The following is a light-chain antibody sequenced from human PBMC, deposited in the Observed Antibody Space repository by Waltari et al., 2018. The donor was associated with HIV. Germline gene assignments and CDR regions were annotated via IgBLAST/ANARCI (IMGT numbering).Light chain of an antibody. Sequence: QCALAQPAHVAFAPGRSITIPFTGTSRGFQQYNLVAWYQQRPGKAPTLIIYEGIKRQSAMSNRFAGSRTANGASLTITGIQAEADVAYSSCSYGGSSNSMFGGGNKRTV. CDR2: EGI. J-gene: IGLJ3*02. V-gene: IGLV2-23*01. CDR3: CSYGGSSNSM. CDR1: SRGFQQYNL.